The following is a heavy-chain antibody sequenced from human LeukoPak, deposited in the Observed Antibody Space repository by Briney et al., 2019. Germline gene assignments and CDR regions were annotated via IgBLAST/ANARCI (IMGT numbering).Heavy chain of an antibody. CDR3: ARSAYYYDSSGYYWFDP. CDR1: GGSISSYY. Sequence: PSETLSLTCTVSGGSISSYYWSWIRQPPGKGLEWIGYIHYSGSTNYNPSLKSRVTISVDTSKNQFSLKLSSVTAADTAVYYCARSAYYYDSSGYYWFDPWGQGTLVTVSS. V-gene: IGHV4-59*01. CDR2: IHYSGST. J-gene: IGHJ5*02. D-gene: IGHD3-22*01.